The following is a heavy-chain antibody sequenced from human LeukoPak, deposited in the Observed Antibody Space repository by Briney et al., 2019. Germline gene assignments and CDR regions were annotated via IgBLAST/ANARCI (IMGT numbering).Heavy chain of an antibody. J-gene: IGHJ4*02. CDR3: ARDLGGSID. CDR2: IYYSGST. V-gene: IGHV4-59*01. Sequence: SETLSLTCTVSGGSIGSYYWSWIRQPPGKGLEWIGYIYYSGSTNYNPSLKSRVTISVDTSKNQFSLKLSSVTAADTAVYYCARDLGGSIDWGRGTLVTVSS. D-gene: IGHD2/OR15-2a*01. CDR1: GGSIGSYY.